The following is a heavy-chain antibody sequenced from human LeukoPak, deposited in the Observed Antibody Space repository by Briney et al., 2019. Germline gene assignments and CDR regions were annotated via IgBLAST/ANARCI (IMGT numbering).Heavy chain of an antibody. CDR1: GYTFTSYD. CDR3: ARVVYVWGSYRYTLTDAFDI. CDR2: MNPNSGNT. Sequence: ASVEVSCKASGYTFTSYDINWVRQATGQGLEWMGWMNPNSGNTGYAQKFQGRVTMTRNTSISTAYMELSSLRSEDTAVYYCARVVYVWGSYRYTLTDAFDIWGQGTMVTVSS. V-gene: IGHV1-8*01. D-gene: IGHD3-16*02. J-gene: IGHJ3*02.